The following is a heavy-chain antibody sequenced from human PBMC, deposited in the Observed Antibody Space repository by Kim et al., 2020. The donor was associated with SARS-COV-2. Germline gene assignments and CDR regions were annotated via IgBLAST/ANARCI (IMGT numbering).Heavy chain of an antibody. V-gene: IGHV3-7*03. CDR2: IKQDGSEK. Sequence: GGSLRLSCAASGFTFSSYWMSWVRQAPGKGLEWVANIKQDGSEKYYVDSVKGRFTISRDNAKNSLYLQMNSLRAEDTAVYYCARESYYYDSSGYHATISYYYGMDVWGQGTTVTVSS. CDR1: GFTFSSYW. J-gene: IGHJ6*02. D-gene: IGHD3-22*01. CDR3: ARESYYYDSSGYHATISYYYGMDV.